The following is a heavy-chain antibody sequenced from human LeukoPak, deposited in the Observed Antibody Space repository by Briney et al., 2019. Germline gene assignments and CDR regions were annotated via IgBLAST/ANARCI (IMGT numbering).Heavy chain of an antibody. V-gene: IGHV1-2*02. CDR1: GYTFTGYY. J-gene: IGHJ5*02. CDR2: INPNSGGT. D-gene: IGHD2-8*01. Sequence: ASVKVSCKASGYTFTGYYMHWVRQAPGQGLEWMGWINPNSGGTNYAQKFQGRVTMTRDTSISTAYMELSRLRSDDTAVYYCARDPMLVSTENWFDPWGQGTLVTVSS. CDR3: ARDPMLVSTENWFDP.